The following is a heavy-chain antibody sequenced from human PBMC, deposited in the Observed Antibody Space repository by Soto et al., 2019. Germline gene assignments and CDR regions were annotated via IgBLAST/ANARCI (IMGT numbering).Heavy chain of an antibody. Sequence: SETLSLTCTVSGGSISSGDYYWSWIRQPPGKGLEWIGYIYYSGSTYYNPSLKSRVTISVDTSKNQFSLKLSSVTAADTAVYYCARAGIYCDGASCYYGWFDPWGQGTLVTVSS. CDR1: GGSISSGDYY. CDR2: IYYSGST. J-gene: IGHJ5*02. D-gene: IGHD2-15*01. V-gene: IGHV4-30-4*01. CDR3: ARAGIYCDGASCYYGWFDP.